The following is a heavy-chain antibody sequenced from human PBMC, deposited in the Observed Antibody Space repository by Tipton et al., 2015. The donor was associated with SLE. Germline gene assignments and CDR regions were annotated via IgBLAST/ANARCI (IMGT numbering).Heavy chain of an antibody. CDR3: ARVMIIPSAVDI. D-gene: IGHD3-16*01. J-gene: IGHJ3*02. CDR2: IYYSGST. V-gene: IGHV4-59*11. CDR1: GGSISSHY. Sequence: TLSLTCTVSGGSISSHYWSWIRQPPGKGLEWIGYIYYSGSTYYNPSLKSRVTISVDTSKNQFSLKLSSVTAADTAVYYCARVMIIPSAVDIWGQGTMVTVSS.